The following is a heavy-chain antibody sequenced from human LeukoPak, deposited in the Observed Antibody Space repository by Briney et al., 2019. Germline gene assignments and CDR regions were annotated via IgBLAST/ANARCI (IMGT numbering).Heavy chain of an antibody. D-gene: IGHD2-2*01. Sequence: GGSLRLSCAASGFTFSSYAMSWVRQAPGKGLEWVSAISGSGGSTYYADSVKGRFTISRDNSKNTLYLQMNSLRAEDTAVYYCAKEGAGIVVVPAAENWFDPWGQGTLVTVSS. V-gene: IGHV3-23*01. CDR3: AKEGAGIVVVPAAENWFDP. J-gene: IGHJ5*02. CDR2: ISGSGGST. CDR1: GFTFSSYA.